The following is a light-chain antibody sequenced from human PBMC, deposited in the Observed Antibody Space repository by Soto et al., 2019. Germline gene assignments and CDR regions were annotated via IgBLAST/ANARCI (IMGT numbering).Light chain of an antibody. V-gene: IGKV1-27*01. CDR2: AAS. CDR3: QKYGTVPFT. Sequence: DIQMTQSPSSLSASIGDRVTITCRASQGISNYLAWYQQKPGKVPNHLSYAASTLQAGVPSRFSGSGSGTDFILTISSLQTEDVASYYCQKYGTVPFTFGAVNKVVIK. CDR1: QGISNY. J-gene: IGKJ3*01.